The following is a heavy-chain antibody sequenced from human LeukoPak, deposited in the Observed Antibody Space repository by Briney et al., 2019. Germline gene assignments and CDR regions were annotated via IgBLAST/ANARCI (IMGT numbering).Heavy chain of an antibody. CDR2: MWYDGSNK. Sequence: GGSLRLSCAASGFTFSSYTMNWVRQAPGKGLEWVAVMWYDGSNKYYADSVKGRFTISRDNSKNTLYLQMNSLRAEDTAVYYCARSGASGYTYYMDVWGKGTTVTVSS. D-gene: IGHD3-22*01. V-gene: IGHV3-33*08. J-gene: IGHJ6*03. CDR1: GFTFSSYT. CDR3: ARSGASGYTYYMDV.